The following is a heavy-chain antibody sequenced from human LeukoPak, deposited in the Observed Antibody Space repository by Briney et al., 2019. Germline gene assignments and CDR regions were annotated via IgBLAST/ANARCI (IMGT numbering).Heavy chain of an antibody. J-gene: IGHJ4*02. CDR2: TNAGNGNT. CDR3: ARGGRSLAAAGTMPTDY. V-gene: IGHV1-3*01. D-gene: IGHD6-13*01. Sequence: ASVKVSCKASGYTFTSYAMHWVRQAPGQRLEWMGWTNAGNGNTKYSQKFQGRVTITRDTSASTAYMELSSLRSEDTAVYYCARGGRSLAAAGTMPTDYWGQGTLVTVSS. CDR1: GYTFTSYA.